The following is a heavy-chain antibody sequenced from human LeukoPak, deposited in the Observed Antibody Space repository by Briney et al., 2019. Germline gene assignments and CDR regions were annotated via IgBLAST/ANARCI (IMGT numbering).Heavy chain of an antibody. Sequence: SGGSLRLSCAGSGFTFNNYSFHWIRQAPGKGLQYVSVISGDGARSFYAESVKGRFTISRDISKNTLYLQMNSLRVEDTAVYYCAREDYMDVWGKGTTVIVTS. V-gene: IGHV3-64*02. CDR2: ISGDGARS. CDR1: GFTFNNYS. CDR3: AREDYMDV. J-gene: IGHJ6*03.